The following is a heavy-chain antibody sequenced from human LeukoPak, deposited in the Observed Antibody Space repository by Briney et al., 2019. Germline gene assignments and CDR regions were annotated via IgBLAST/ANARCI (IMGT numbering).Heavy chain of an antibody. CDR3: ATGHSYGYDY. Sequence: GGSLRLSCAASGLTFSDFWMHWVRQPPGKGLVWVALVKGDGRTTIYADSVKGRFTISRDNAKNTLYLQMNSLRADDSGVYYCATGHSYGYDYWGQGVLATVSS. V-gene: IGHV3-74*01. D-gene: IGHD5-18*01. J-gene: IGHJ4*02. CDR2: VKGDGRTT. CDR1: GLTFSDFW.